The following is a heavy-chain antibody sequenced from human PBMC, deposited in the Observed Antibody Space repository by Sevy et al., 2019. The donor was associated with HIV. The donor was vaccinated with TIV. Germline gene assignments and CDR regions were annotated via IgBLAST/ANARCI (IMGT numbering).Heavy chain of an antibody. J-gene: IGHJ6*02. Sequence: GGSLRLSCAASGFTFSIYNMNWVRQAPGKGLEWVSYINSISSAIYYADSVKGRFTISRDNAKNSLYLQMDSLRADDTPVYYCVREKGPGGDDYADYVLHKAQDVWGQGTTVTVSS. CDR2: INSISSAI. V-gene: IGHV3-48*01. CDR3: VREKGPGGDDYADYVLHKAQDV. D-gene: IGHD4-17*01. CDR1: GFTFSIYN.